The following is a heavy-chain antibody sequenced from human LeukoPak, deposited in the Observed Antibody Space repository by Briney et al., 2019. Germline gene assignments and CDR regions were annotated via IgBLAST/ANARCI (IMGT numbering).Heavy chain of an antibody. CDR2: INPNSGGT. J-gene: IGHJ4*02. D-gene: IGHD3-10*01. CDR3: ARDRDYGSGIFDY. V-gene: IGHV1-2*02. Sequence: ASVKVSCKASGYTFTGYYMHWVRQAPGQGLEWMGWINPNSGGTNYAQKFQGRVAMTRDTSISTAYMELNRLRSDDTAVYYCARDRDYGSGIFDYWGQGTLVTVSS. CDR1: GYTFTGYY.